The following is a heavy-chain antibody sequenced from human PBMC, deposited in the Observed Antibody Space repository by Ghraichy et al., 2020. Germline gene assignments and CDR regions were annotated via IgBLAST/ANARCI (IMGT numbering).Heavy chain of an antibody. Sequence: GGSLRLSRAASGFTFDDYGMSWVRQAPGKGLEWVSGINWNGGSTGYADSVKGRFTISRDNAKNSLYLQMNSLRAEDTALYHCARDGGAAVAGGSDYWGQGTLVTVSS. J-gene: IGHJ4*02. V-gene: IGHV3-20*01. CDR1: GFTFDDYG. CDR2: INWNGGST. CDR3: ARDGGAAVAGGSDY. D-gene: IGHD6-19*01.